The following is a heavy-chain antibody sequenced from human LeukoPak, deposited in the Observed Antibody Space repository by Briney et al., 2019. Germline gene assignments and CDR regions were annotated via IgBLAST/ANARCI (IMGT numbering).Heavy chain of an antibody. J-gene: IGHJ4*02. CDR2: ISSSGSTV. CDR1: GFTFSSYE. V-gene: IGHV3-48*03. D-gene: IGHD3-22*01. CDR3: ARGRKTYYYDSSDNFDY. Sequence: GGPLRLSCAASGFTFSSYEMNWVRQAPGKGLEWVSYISSSGSTVYYADFVKGRFTISRDNAKNSLYLQMNSLRAEDTAVYYCARGRKTYYYDSSDNFDYWGQGTLVTVSS.